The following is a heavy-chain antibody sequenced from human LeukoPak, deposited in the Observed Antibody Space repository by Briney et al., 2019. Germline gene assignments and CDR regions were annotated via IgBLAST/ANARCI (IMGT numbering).Heavy chain of an antibody. CDR2: IFYSGST. V-gene: IGHV4-59*12. D-gene: IGHD3-3*01. CDR1: GGSINNYY. J-gene: IGHJ5*02. CDR3: ARDVRFGYDFWSGYSWFDP. Sequence: KSSETLSLTCTVSGGSINNYYWSWIRQPPGKGLEWIGSIFYSGSTNYNPSLKSRVIISVDTSKNQFSLKLSSVTAADTAVYYCARDVRFGYDFWSGYSWFDPWGQGTLVTVSS.